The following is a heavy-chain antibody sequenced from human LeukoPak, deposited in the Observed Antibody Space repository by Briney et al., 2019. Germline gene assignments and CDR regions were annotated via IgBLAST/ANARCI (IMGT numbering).Heavy chain of an antibody. V-gene: IGHV4-34*01. CDR2: INHSGST. CDR1: GGSFSGYY. D-gene: IGHD3-22*01. J-gene: IGHJ4*02. Sequence: SETLSLTCAVYGGSFSGYYWSWIRQPPGKGLEWIGEINHSGSTKYNPSLKSRVTISVGTSKNQFSLKLSSVTAADTAVYYCARGGYYDSSGYYGFYFDYWGQGTLVTVSS. CDR3: ARGGYYDSSGYYGFYFDY.